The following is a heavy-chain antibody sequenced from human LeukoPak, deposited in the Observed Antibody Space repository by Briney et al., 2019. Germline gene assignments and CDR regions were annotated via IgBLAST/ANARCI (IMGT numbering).Heavy chain of an antibody. CDR1: GFTFSSYA. CDR3: AKDLASQLGRGFYYYYGMDV. CDR2: ISGSGGST. D-gene: IGHD6-6*01. Sequence: PGGSLRHSCAASGFTFSSYAMSWVRQAPGKGLEWVSAISGSGGSTYYADSVKGRFTTSRDNSKNTLYLQMNSLRAEDTAVYYCAKDLASQLGRGFYYYYGMDVWGQGTTVTVSS. V-gene: IGHV3-23*01. J-gene: IGHJ6*02.